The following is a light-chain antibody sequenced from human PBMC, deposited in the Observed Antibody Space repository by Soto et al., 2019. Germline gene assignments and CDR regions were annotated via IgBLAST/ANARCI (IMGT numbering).Light chain of an antibody. CDR3: QQYNTSPIT. V-gene: IGKV3-20*01. CDR2: DVS. J-gene: IGKJ5*01. CDR1: QSVGSSD. Sequence: IVLTQSPGTLSLSPGERAPLSCRASQSVGSSDLAWYQQHPGQPPRLLIYDVSSRATGIPDTFSGSGSGTDFTLTISRLEPEDFAVYYCQQYNTSPITFGQGTRLEIK.